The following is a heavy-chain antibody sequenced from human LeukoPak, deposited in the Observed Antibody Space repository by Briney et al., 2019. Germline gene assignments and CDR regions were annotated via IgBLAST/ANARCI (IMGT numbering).Heavy chain of an antibody. D-gene: IGHD6-13*01. CDR3: ARRGRIAAAGTGRAFDY. CDR1: GFTFSSYA. J-gene: IGHJ4*02. Sequence: GSLRLSCAASGFTFSSYAMSWIRQPPGKGLECIGNIYSGSTHYNPSLKSRVTISVDPSKNQFSLKLSSVTAADTAVYYCARRGRIAAAGTGRAFDYWGQGTLVTVSS. CDR2: IYSGST. V-gene: IGHV4-34*01.